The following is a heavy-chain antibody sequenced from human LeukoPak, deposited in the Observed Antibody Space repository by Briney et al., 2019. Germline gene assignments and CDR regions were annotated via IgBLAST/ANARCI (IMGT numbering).Heavy chain of an antibody. V-gene: IGHV4-4*07. Sequence: SETLSLTCTVSGGSISSYYWSWIRQPAGKGLQWIGRIYSSGTTNYNPSLKSRVTMSVDTSKNQFSLNVSSVTAADTAVYYCAREFSPAGSGSYVCFDYWGQGTLVTVSA. J-gene: IGHJ4*02. CDR2: IYSSGTT. CDR1: GGSISSYY. D-gene: IGHD3-10*01. CDR3: AREFSPAGSGSYVCFDY.